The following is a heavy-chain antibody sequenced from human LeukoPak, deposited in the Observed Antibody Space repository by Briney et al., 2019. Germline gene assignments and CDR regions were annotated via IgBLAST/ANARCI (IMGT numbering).Heavy chain of an antibody. Sequence: GGSLRLSCAASGFTVSSDYMSWVRPAPGKGLEWVSVIYSGGSTFYADPVKGRFTISRDNTKNTLYLQMNSLRAEDTAIYYCARGTTARLGPFDCWGQGTLVTVSS. CDR3: ARGTTARLGPFDC. V-gene: IGHV3-53*01. CDR2: IYSGGST. D-gene: IGHD6-6*01. J-gene: IGHJ4*02. CDR1: GFTVSSDY.